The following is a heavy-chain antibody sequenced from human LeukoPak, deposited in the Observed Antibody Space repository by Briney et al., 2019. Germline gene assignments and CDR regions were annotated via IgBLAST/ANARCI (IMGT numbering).Heavy chain of an antibody. V-gene: IGHV4-34*01. CDR3: ARLSRGAVADY. CDR1: GGSFSGYY. Sequence: KPSETLSLTCAVYGGSFSGYYWSWIRQPPGKGLEWIGEINHSGSTNYNPSLKSRVIILVDTSKNQFLLKLSSVTAADTAVYYCARLSRGAVADYWGQGTLVTVSS. CDR2: INHSGST. D-gene: IGHD6-19*01. J-gene: IGHJ4*02.